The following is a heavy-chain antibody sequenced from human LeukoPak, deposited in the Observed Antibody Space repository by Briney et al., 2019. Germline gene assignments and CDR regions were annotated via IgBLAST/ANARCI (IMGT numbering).Heavy chain of an antibody. CDR3: ARIGYSSSSIDY. Sequence: GGSLRLSCAASGFTFSRYWMSWVRQAPGKGLEWVANIKEDGTIKYYVDSVKGRLTIFRDNAKSSLFLQANSLRAEDTAMYYCARIGYSSSSIDYWGQGTLVTVSS. J-gene: IGHJ4*02. CDR2: IKEDGTIK. CDR1: GFTFSRYW. D-gene: IGHD6-13*01. V-gene: IGHV3-7*01.